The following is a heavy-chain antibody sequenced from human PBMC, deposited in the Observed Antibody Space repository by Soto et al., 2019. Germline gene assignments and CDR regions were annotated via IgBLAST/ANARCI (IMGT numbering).Heavy chain of an antibody. V-gene: IGHV3-30*18. J-gene: IGHJ6*02. Sequence: QVQLVESGGGEVQPGRSLTISCAASGCTLSTYGMHWVRQTPGKGLEWVAVISYDGTNKFYSDSVKGRFTISRDNFKNTLTLQTNSLRADDTAVYSCAKDLQSYGDYDYYCYGMDVWGLGTRVTVSS. CDR2: ISYDGTNK. CDR3: AKDLQSYGDYDYYCYGMDV. D-gene: IGHD4-17*01. CDR1: GCTLSTYG.